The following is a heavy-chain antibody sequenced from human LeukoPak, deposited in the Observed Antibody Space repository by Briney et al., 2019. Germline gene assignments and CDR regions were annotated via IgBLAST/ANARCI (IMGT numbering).Heavy chain of an antibody. CDR2: ISSSSSYT. J-gene: IGHJ5*02. CDR3: ARVIGGIRYFDWYNWFDP. Sequence: GGSLRLSCAASGLTFSDYYMSWIRQAPGKGLEWVSYISSSSSYTNYADSVKGRFTISRDNAKNSLYLQMNSLRAEDTAVYYCARVIGGIRYFDWYNWFDPWGQGTLVTVSS. D-gene: IGHD3-9*01. CDR1: GLTFSDYY. V-gene: IGHV3-11*05.